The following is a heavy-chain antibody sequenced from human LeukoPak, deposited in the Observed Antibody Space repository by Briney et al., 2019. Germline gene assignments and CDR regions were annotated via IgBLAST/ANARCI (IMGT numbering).Heavy chain of an antibody. V-gene: IGHV3-74*01. CDR3: ARVGITMIRTDAFDI. Sequence: GGSLRLSCAGSGFILSSYWMHWVRQAPGKGMVWVSRTNSDGSNTDYADSVKGRFTTSRDNAKNTLYLQMNSLRAEDTAVYYCARVGITMIRTDAFDIWGQGTMVTVSS. D-gene: IGHD3-10*01. CDR1: GFILSSYW. J-gene: IGHJ3*02. CDR2: TNSDGSNT.